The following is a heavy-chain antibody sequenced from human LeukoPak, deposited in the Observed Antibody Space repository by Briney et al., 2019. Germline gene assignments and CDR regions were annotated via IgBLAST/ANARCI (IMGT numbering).Heavy chain of an antibody. V-gene: IGHV3-30-3*01. CDR2: ISYDGSNK. Sequence: GGSLRLSCAASGFTFSSYAMHWVRQAPGKGLEWVAVISYDGSNKYYADSVKGRFTISRDNSKNTLYLQMNSLRAEDTAVYYCARGLKWELLQGFDYWGQGTLVTVSS. CDR3: ARGLKWELLQGFDY. CDR1: GFTFSSYA. J-gene: IGHJ4*02. D-gene: IGHD1-26*01.